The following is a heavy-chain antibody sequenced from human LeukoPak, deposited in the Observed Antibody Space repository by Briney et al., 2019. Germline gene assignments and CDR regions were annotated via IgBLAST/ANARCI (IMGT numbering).Heavy chain of an antibody. Sequence: ASVKASCKASGYTFTGYYMHWVRQAPGQGLEWMGWINPNSGGTNYAQKFQGRVTTTRDTSISTAYMELSRLRSDDTAVYYCARNKLVGATHTYDAFDIWGQGTMVTVSS. J-gene: IGHJ3*02. V-gene: IGHV1-2*02. CDR1: GYTFTGYY. CDR2: INPNSGGT. CDR3: ARNKLVGATHTYDAFDI. D-gene: IGHD1-26*01.